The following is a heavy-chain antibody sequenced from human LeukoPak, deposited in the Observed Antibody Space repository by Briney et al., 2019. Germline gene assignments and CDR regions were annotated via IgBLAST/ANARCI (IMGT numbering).Heavy chain of an antibody. CDR2: ISAYNGNT. CDR3: AYSKSAAASIPLDY. D-gene: IGHD6-13*01. Sequence: ASVKVSCKASGYTFTSYGISWVRQAPGQGLEWMGWISAYNGNTNYAQKLQGRVTMTTDTSTSTAYMELRSLRSDDTAVYYCAYSKSAAASIPLDYWGQGTLVTVSS. J-gene: IGHJ4*02. V-gene: IGHV1-18*01. CDR1: GYTFTSYG.